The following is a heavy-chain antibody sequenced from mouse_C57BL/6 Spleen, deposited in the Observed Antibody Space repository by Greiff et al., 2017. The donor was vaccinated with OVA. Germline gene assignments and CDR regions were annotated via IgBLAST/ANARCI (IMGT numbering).Heavy chain of an antibody. D-gene: IGHD2-1*01. CDR2: IDPSDSET. V-gene: IGHV1-52*01. CDR3: ARSGVYGNPYAMDY. Sequence: QVQLQQPGAELVRPRSSVKLSCKASGYTFTSYWMHWVKQRPIQGLEWIGNIDPSDSETHYNQKFKDKATLTVDKSSSTAYMQLSSLTSEDSAVYYCARSGVYGNPYAMDYWGQGTSVTVSS. CDR1: GYTFTSYW. J-gene: IGHJ4*01.